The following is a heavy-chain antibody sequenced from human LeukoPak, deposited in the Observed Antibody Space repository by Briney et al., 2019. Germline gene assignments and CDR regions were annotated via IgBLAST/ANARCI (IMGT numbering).Heavy chain of an antibody. D-gene: IGHD1-14*01. CDR1: GYTFTGYY. Sequence: ASVKVSCKACGYTFTGYYMHWVRQAPGQGLEWMGWINPNSGGTNYAQKFQGRVTMTRDTSISTAYMELSRLRSDDTAVYYCAREKDDSGPIDYWGQGTLVTVSS. CDR3: AREKDDSGPIDY. J-gene: IGHJ4*02. CDR2: INPNSGGT. V-gene: IGHV1-2*02.